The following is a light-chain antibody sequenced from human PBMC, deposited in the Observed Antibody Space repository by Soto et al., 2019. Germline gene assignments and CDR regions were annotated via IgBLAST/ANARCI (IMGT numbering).Light chain of an antibody. CDR1: SSDVGGYNY. V-gene: IGLV2-14*01. CDR3: SSYTSSSTPLV. CDR2: EVS. J-gene: IGLJ1*01. Sequence: QSVLTQPASVSGSPGQSITISCTGTSSDVGGYNYVSWYQQHPGKAPKLMIYEVSNRPSGVSNRFSGSKSGNTASLTISGLQAEDEAYYYCSSYTSSSTPLVFGTGTKVTV.